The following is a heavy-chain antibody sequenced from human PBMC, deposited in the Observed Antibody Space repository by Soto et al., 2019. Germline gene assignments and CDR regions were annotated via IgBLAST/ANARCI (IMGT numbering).Heavy chain of an antibody. CDR3: ARGLVVVINQDWFDP. CDR1: GFTFGNFS. CDR2: ISDDGRHK. V-gene: IGHV3-30*04. D-gene: IGHD3-22*01. J-gene: IGHJ5*02. Sequence: GGSLILSCAASGFTFGNFSMHWVRQTPGKGLEWVAVISDDGRHKDYADSVKGRFTISRDSPKNTLYLQMNSLRAEDTAIYYCARGLVVVINQDWFDPWGQGTLVTVSS.